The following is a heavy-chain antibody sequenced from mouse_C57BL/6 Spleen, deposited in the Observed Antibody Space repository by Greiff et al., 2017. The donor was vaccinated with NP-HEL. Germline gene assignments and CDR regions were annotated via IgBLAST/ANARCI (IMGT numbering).Heavy chain of an antibody. CDR1: GYTFTSYW. D-gene: IGHD2-3*01. V-gene: IGHV1-55*01. Sequence: QVQLQQPGAELVKPGASVKMSCKASGYTFTSYWITWVKQRPGQGLEWIGDIYPGSGSTNYNEKFKSKATLTVDPSSSTAYMQLSSLTSEDSAVYYCARGDGYYFFYAMDDWGQGTSVTVAS. CDR2: IYPGSGST. J-gene: IGHJ4*01. CDR3: ARGDGYYFFYAMDD.